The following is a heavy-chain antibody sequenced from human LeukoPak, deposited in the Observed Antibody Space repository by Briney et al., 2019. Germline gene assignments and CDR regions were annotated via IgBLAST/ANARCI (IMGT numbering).Heavy chain of an antibody. CDR2: IYYSGST. CDR1: GGSISSYY. V-gene: IGHV4-59*01. D-gene: IGHD6-6*01. CDR3: ARDIDSSSSFDY. Sequence: PSETLSLTCTVSGGSISSYYWSWIRQPPGEGLEWIGYIYYSGSTNYNPSLKSRVTISVDTFKNQFSLKLSSVTAADTAVYYCARDIDSSSSFDYWGQGTLVTVSS. J-gene: IGHJ4*02.